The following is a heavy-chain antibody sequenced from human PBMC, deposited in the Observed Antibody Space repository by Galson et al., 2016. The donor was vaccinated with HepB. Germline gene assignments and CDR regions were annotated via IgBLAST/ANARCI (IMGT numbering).Heavy chain of an antibody. V-gene: IGHV3-23*01. CDR3: AKDIPITVTTFVGFDY. D-gene: IGHD4-17*01. CDR2: IVGSGGHT. CDR1: GFTFSSYA. J-gene: IGHJ4*02. Sequence: SLRLSCAASGFTFSSYAMRWVRQAPGKGLEWVSGIVGSGGHTYYADSVKGRFTISRDNSKNTLYLQMNSLRAEDTAVFYCAKDIPITVTTFVGFDYWGQGTLVTVSS.